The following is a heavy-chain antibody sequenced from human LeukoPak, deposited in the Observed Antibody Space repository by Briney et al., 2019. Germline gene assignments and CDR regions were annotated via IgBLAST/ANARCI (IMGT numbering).Heavy chain of an antibody. CDR1: GGSISSGDYY. D-gene: IGHD5-18*01. Sequence: SETLSLTCTVSGGSISSGDYYWSWIRQPPGEGLEWIGYIYYSGSTYYNPSLKSRVTISLDTSKNQFSLKLSSVTAADTAVYYCASERTAMVSFDYWGQGTLVTVSS. J-gene: IGHJ4*02. CDR3: ASERTAMVSFDY. V-gene: IGHV4-30-4*01. CDR2: IYYSGST.